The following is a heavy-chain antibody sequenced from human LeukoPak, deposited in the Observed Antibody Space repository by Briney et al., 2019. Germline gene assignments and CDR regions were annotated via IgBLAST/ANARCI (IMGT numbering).Heavy chain of an antibody. Sequence: VASVKVSCKASGGTFSSYAISWVRQAPGQGLEWMGGIIPIFGTANYAQKFQGRVTITADESTSTAYMELSSLRSEDTAVYYCASGGNGPDAFDIWGQGTTVTVSS. V-gene: IGHV1-69*13. CDR1: GGTFSSYA. CDR2: IIPIFGTA. CDR3: ASGGNGPDAFDI. D-gene: IGHD4-23*01. J-gene: IGHJ3*02.